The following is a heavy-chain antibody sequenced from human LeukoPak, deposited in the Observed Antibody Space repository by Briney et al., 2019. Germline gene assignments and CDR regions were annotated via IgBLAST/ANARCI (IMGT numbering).Heavy chain of an antibody. J-gene: IGHJ5*02. D-gene: IGHD4-17*01. CDR3: ATGDYGDYLGWFDP. CDR1: GYTFTGYY. Sequence: ASVKVSCKASGYTFTGYYMHWVRQAPGQGLEWMGWINPNSGGTNYAQKFQGRVTMTRDTSISTAYIELSRLRSDDTDVYYCATGDYGDYLGWFDPWGQGTLVTVSS. V-gene: IGHV1-2*02. CDR2: INPNSGGT.